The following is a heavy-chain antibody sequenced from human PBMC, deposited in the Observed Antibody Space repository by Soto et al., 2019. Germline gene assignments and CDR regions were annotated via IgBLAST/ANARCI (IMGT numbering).Heavy chain of an antibody. V-gene: IGHV3-30-3*01. D-gene: IGHD2-15*01. Sequence: QVQLVESGGGVVQPGRSLRLSCAASGFTFSSYAMHWVRQAPGKGLEWVAVISYDGSNKYYADSVKGRFTISRDNSKNTLYLQMTSLRAEDTAVYYCARDYGRGCSGGSCYSHFDYWGQGTLVTVSS. J-gene: IGHJ4*02. CDR2: ISYDGSNK. CDR3: ARDYGRGCSGGSCYSHFDY. CDR1: GFTFSSYA.